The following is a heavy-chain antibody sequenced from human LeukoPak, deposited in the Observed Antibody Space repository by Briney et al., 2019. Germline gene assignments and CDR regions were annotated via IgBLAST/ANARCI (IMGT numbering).Heavy chain of an antibody. CDR1: GFTVSTNY. Sequence: GGSLRLSCAVSGFTVSTNYMSWVRQAPGKGLEWVSAIYSGGSTYYADSVKGRFTISRDNSENTVYLQMNSLRAEDTAVYYCARDGIVGATDYWGQGTLVTVSS. J-gene: IGHJ4*02. CDR2: IYSGGST. CDR3: ARDGIVGATDY. D-gene: IGHD1-26*01. V-gene: IGHV3-53*01.